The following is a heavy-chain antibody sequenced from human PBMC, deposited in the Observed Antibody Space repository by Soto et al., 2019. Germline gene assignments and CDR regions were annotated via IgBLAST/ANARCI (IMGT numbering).Heavy chain of an antibody. J-gene: IGHJ3*01. CDR1: GFSLTTRAVG. D-gene: IGHD6-6*01. V-gene: IGHV2-5*01. Sequence: SAPKLVNHTPTLTLTCTFSGFSLTTRAVGAGWIRPPPGKALEWLALINWNGDEQYSPSLRSRLTITKDTSKNQVVLTITNMDAVDTATYYCAHSRRSSGDAFDFWGQGTMVTVSS. CDR2: INWNGDE. CDR3: AHSRRSSGDAFDF.